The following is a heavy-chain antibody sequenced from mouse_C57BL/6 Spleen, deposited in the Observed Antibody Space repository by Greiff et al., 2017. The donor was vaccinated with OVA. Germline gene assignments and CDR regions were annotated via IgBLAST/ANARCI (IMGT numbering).Heavy chain of an antibody. V-gene: IGHV1-55*01. CDR2: IYPGSGST. J-gene: IGHJ4*01. CDR3: ARLERNYYGSSPYAMDY. Sequence: QVQLQQPGAELVKPGASVKMSCKASGYTFTSYWITWVKQRPGQGLEWIGDIYPGSGSTNYNEKFKSKATLTVDTSSSTAYMQLSSLTSEDSAVYYCARLERNYYGSSPYAMDYWGQGTSVTVSS. CDR1: GYTFTSYW. D-gene: IGHD1-1*01.